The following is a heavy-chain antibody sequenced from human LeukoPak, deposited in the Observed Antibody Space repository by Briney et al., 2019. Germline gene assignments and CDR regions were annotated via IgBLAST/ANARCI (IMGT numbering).Heavy chain of an antibody. D-gene: IGHD3-9*01. CDR1: GYTFTGYY. J-gene: IGHJ5*02. V-gene: IGHV1-2*02. CDR2: INPNSGGT. Sequence: ASVKVSCKASGYTFTGYYMHWVRQAPGQGLEWMGWINPNSGGTNYAQKFQGRVTMTRDTSISTAYMELSRLRSDDTAVYYCARDGLYYDILTGYFALHNWFDPWGQGTLVTVSS. CDR3: ARDGLYYDILTGYFALHNWFDP.